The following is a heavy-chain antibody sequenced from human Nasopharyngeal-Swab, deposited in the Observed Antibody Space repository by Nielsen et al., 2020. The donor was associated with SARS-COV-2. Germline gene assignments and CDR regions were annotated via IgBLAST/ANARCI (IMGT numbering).Heavy chain of an antibody. D-gene: IGHD4-11*01. J-gene: IGHJ3*02. V-gene: IGHV3-64*01. Sequence: GGSLSSCAASGFTFSSYAMHWVRQAPGKGLEYVSAISSNGGSTYYANSVKGRFTISRDNSKNTLYLQMGSLRAEDMAVYYCARTRRATVTTGAFDIWGQGTMVTVSS. CDR1: GFTFSSYA. CDR3: ARTRRATVTTGAFDI. CDR2: ISSNGGST.